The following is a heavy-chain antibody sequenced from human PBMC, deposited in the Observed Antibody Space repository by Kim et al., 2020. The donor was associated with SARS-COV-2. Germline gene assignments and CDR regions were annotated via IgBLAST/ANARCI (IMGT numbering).Heavy chain of an antibody. D-gene: IGHD5-12*01. Sequence: SVKVSCKASGGTFSDYAISWLRQAPGQGLEWMGGIIPVFGAAKYAQKFQGRVTISADESTRTAYMDLSSLRSEDTAMYYCVRSSRMASTSAYYYFGLDVWGQGTTVTVSS. CDR1: GGTFSDYA. J-gene: IGHJ6*02. CDR3: VRSSRMASTSAYYYFGLDV. V-gene: IGHV1-69*13. CDR2: IIPVFGAA.